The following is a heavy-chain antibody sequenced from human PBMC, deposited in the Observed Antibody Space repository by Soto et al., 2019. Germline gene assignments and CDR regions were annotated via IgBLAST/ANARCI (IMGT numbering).Heavy chain of an antibody. D-gene: IGHD1-7*01. V-gene: IGHV3-49*03. CDR2: IRSKAYGGTT. Sequence: GGSLRLSCTASGFTFGDYAMSWFRQAPGKGLEWVGFIRSKAYGGTTEYAASVKGRFTISRDDSKSIAYLQMNSLKTEDTAVYYCTRTALELPYYYYGMDVWGQGTTVTVSS. J-gene: IGHJ6*02. CDR3: TRTALELPYYYYGMDV. CDR1: GFTFGDYA.